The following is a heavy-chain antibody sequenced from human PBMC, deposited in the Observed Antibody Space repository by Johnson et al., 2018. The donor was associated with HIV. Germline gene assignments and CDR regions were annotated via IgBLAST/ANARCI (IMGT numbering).Heavy chain of an antibody. CDR3: AKSGGGPYAFDI. J-gene: IGHJ3*02. CDR1: RFTFSSYA. D-gene: IGHD3-10*01. V-gene: IGHV3-23*04. CDR2: ISWDGGST. Sequence: VQLVESGGGVVQPGRSLRLSCAASRFTFSSYAMHWVRQAPGKGLEWVSLISWDGGSTYYADSVKGRFTISRDNSKNTLYLQMNSLRAEDTAVYYCAKSGGGPYAFDIWGQGTMVTVSS.